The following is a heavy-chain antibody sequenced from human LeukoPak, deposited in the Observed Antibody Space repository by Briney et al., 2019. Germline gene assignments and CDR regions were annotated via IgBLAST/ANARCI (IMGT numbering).Heavy chain of an antibody. CDR2: ISGSGGDT. CDR1: GFTFSNFL. CDR3: AQLYSSRFDP. Sequence: GGSLRLSCAASGFTFSNFLMTWVRQAPGKGPEWVSAISGSGGDTYYADSVKGRFTISRDNSKNTLYLQMNSLRAEDTAVYYCAQLYSSRFDPWGQGTLVTVSS. V-gene: IGHV3-23*01. J-gene: IGHJ5*02. D-gene: IGHD6-13*01.